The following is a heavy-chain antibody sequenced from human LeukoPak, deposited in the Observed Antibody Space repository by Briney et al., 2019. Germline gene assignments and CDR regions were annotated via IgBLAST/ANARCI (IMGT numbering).Heavy chain of an antibody. J-gene: IGHJ4*02. Sequence: GGSLRLSCAASGFTFSDYYMSWIHQAPGKGLEWVSYISSSGSTIYYADSVKGRFTISRDNAKNSLYLQMNSLRAEDAAVYYCARSPYDSSGPSHFDYWGQGTLVTVSS. CDR1: GFTFSDYY. D-gene: IGHD3-22*01. CDR2: ISSSGSTI. V-gene: IGHV3-11*01. CDR3: ARSPYDSSGPSHFDY.